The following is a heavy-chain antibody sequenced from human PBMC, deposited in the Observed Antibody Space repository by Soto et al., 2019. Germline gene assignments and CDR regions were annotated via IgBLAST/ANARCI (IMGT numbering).Heavy chain of an antibody. CDR1: GYTFTSYY. J-gene: IGHJ6*02. CDR3: AKDRFLADTHNYYGMDV. V-gene: IGHV1-46*01. CDR2: INPSGGST. D-gene: IGHD5-18*01. Sequence: ASVKVSCKASGYTFTSYYMHWVRQAPGQGLEWMGIINPSGGSTSYAQKFQGRVTMTRDTSTSTVYMEMKSLRVEDTAVYYCAKDRFLADTHNYYGMDVWGQGTTVTVSS.